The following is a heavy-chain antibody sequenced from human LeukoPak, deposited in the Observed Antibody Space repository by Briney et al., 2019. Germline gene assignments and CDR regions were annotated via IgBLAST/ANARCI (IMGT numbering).Heavy chain of an antibody. D-gene: IGHD4-17*01. CDR2: IYHSGST. CDR1: GGSISSGGYY. CDR3: ARARYGDFDY. V-gene: IGHV4-30-2*01. Sequence: PSETLSLTCTVSGGSISSGGYYWSWIRQPPGKGLEWIGYIYHSGSTYYNPSLKSRVTISVDRSKIQFSLKLSSVTAADTAVYYCARARYGDFDYWGQGTLVTVSS. J-gene: IGHJ4*02.